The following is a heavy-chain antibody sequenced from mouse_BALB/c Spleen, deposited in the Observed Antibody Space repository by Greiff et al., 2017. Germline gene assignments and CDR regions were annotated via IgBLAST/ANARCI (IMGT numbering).Heavy chain of an antibody. CDR1: GFTFSSYG. Sequence: EVMLVESGGGLVQPGGSLKLSCAASGFTFSSYGMSWVRQTPDKRLELVATINSNGGSTYYPDSVKGRFTISRDNAKNTLYLQMSSLKSEDTAMYYCASLLLRYWYFDVWGAGTTVNVSS. CDR3: ASLLLRYWYFDV. D-gene: IGHD1-1*01. CDR2: INSNGGST. V-gene: IGHV5-6-3*01. J-gene: IGHJ1*01.